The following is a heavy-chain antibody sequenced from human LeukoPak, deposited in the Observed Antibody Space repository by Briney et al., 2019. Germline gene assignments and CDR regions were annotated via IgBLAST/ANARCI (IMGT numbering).Heavy chain of an antibody. CDR3: ARCQYNSSPDF. D-gene: IGHD1-14*01. CDR2: ISGGSDHK. CDR1: GFTFRDYW. V-gene: IGHV3-11*03. J-gene: IGHJ4*02. Sequence: PGGSLRLSCAASGFTFRDYWVSWIREAPGKGLEWVSYISGGSDHKNYADSVKGRFTISRDNAKNSLYLQMNNLRAEDTAVYYCARCQYNSSPDFWGQGTLVTVSS.